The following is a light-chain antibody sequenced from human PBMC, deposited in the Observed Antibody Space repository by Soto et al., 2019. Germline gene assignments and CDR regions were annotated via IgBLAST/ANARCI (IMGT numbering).Light chain of an antibody. CDR1: SGHSSYA. Sequence: QSVLTQSPSASASLGASVKLTCTLSSGHSSYAIAWHQQQPEKGPRYLMKLNSDGSHSKGDGIPDRFSGSSSGAERYLTISSLQSEDETDYYCQTWDTGIRVVFGGGTKLNVL. CDR3: QTWDTGIRVV. CDR2: LNSDGSH. V-gene: IGLV4-69*01. J-gene: IGLJ2*01.